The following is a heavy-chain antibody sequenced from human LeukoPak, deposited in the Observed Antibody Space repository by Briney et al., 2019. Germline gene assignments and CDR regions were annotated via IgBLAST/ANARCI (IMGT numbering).Heavy chain of an antibody. D-gene: IGHD1-26*01. CDR2: INPNSGGT. CDR3: ARDRKSGSYYSV. Sequence: GASVKVSCEASGYTFTGYYMHWVRQAPGQGLEWMGWINPNSGGTNYAQKFQGRVTMTRDTSISTAYMELSRLRSDDTAVYYCARDRKSGSYYSVWGQGTLATVSS. V-gene: IGHV1-2*02. CDR1: GYTFTGYY. J-gene: IGHJ4*02.